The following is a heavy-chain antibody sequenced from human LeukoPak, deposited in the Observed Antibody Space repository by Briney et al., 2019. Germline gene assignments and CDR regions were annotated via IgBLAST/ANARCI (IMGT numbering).Heavy chain of an antibody. J-gene: IGHJ4*02. CDR2: ISSSSSYI. CDR1: GFTFSSYS. Sequence: GGSLRLSCAASGFTFSSYSMNWVRQAPGKGLEWVSSISSSSSYIYYADSVKGRFTISRDNAKNSLYLQMNSLRAEDTAVYYCARVPLHDFWSGYDFDYWGQGTLVTVSS. CDR3: ARVPLHDFWSGYDFDY. D-gene: IGHD3-3*01. V-gene: IGHV3-21*01.